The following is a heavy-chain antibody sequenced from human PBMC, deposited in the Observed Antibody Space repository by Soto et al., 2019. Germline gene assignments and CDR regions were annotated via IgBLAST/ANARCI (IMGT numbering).Heavy chain of an antibody. J-gene: IGHJ4*02. Sequence: GGSLRLSCAASGFTFSSYAMSWVRQAPGKGLEWVSAISGSEKYYVDSVKGRFTISRDNAKNSLYLQMNSLRAEDTAVYYCARSWGVVAPFDYWGQGTLVTVSS. CDR2: ISGSEK. CDR3: ARSWGVVAPFDY. CDR1: GFTFSSYA. D-gene: IGHD3-22*01. V-gene: IGHV3-7*01.